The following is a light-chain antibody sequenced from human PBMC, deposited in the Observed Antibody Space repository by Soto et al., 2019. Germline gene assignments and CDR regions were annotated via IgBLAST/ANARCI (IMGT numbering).Light chain of an antibody. J-gene: IGLJ1*01. Sequence: QSVLTQPASVSGSPGQSITISCTGTSSDVGGYNYVSWYQQHPGKAPKLLIYEVSNRPSGISDRFSGSKSDSTASLTISGLQADDEADYYCTSWTINTIPYVFGTGTKVTVL. CDR1: SSDVGGYNY. CDR2: EVS. V-gene: IGLV2-14*03. CDR3: TSWTINTIPYV.